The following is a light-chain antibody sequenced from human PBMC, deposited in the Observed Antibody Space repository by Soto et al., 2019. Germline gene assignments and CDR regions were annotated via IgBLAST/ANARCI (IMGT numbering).Light chain of an antibody. J-gene: IGKJ1*01. CDR1: QSISSW. V-gene: IGKV1-5*03. Sequence: DIQMTQSPSTLSASVGDRVTITCRASQSISSWLAWYQQKPGKAPKLLIYKASSLESGVPSRFSGSGSGTEFTLTISSLQPDDFATYYCQQSYSTPWTFGQGTKVDIK. CDR3: QQSYSTPWT. CDR2: KAS.